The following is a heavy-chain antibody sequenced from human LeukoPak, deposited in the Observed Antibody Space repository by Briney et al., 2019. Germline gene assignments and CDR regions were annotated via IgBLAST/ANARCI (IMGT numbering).Heavy chain of an antibody. Sequence: PGGSLRLSCAASGFTFSNFAMTWVRQAPGKGLEWVSSIVGSSSTYYADSLKGRFTISRDNAKNSLYLQMNSLRAEDTAVYYCARGEHHNSGCFDYWGQGTLVTVSS. CDR2: IVGSSST. D-gene: IGHD5-12*01. J-gene: IGHJ4*02. CDR1: GFTFSNFA. V-gene: IGHV3-21*01. CDR3: ARGEHHNSGCFDY.